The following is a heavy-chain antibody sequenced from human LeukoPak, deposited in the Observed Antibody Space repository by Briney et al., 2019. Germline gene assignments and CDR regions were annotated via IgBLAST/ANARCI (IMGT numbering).Heavy chain of an antibody. CDR3: AKRGIVLMVYAPVDH. J-gene: IGHJ4*02. D-gene: IGHD2-8*01. CDR2: ISGSGGST. V-gene: IGHV3-23*01. CDR1: GFTFSSYA. Sequence: GGSLRLSCAASGFTFSSYAMSWVRQAPGKGLEWVSAISGSGGSTYYADSVKGRFTISRDNSKNTLYLQMNSLRAEDTAVYYCAKRGIVLMVYAPVDHWGQGTLVTVSS.